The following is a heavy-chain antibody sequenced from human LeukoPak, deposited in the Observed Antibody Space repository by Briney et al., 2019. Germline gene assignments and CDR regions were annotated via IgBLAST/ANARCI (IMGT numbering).Heavy chain of an antibody. CDR3: ARHIGEYYVSSGYGAFDI. CDR2: IYPGDSDT. V-gene: IGHV5-51*01. Sequence: GESLKISCQGSGYSFTSYWIGWVRQMPGKGLEWMGIIYPGDSDTRYSPSFQGQVTISADKSISTAYLQWSSLKASDTGMYYCARHIGEYYVSSGYGAFDIWGEGTMFTVSS. D-gene: IGHD3-22*01. J-gene: IGHJ3*02. CDR1: GYSFTSYW.